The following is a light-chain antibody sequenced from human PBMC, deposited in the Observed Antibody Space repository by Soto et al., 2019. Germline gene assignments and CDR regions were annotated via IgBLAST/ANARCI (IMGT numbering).Light chain of an antibody. Sequence: EIVLTQSPAPLSLSPGERATLSCGASQSVNSYLAWYQQKPGQAPRLLIYDASNRATGIPARFSGSGSGTDFTLTISSLEPEDFAVYYCQQRRNWPLTFGGGAKVEI. CDR3: QQRRNWPLT. CDR1: QSVNSY. V-gene: IGKV3-11*01. CDR2: DAS. J-gene: IGKJ4*01.